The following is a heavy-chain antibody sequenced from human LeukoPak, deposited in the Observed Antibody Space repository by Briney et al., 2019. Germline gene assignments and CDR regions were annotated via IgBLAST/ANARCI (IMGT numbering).Heavy chain of an antibody. J-gene: IGHJ4*02. D-gene: IGHD3-10*01. Sequence: ASVKVSCKASGYTFTSYAMNWVRQAPGQGLEWMGWININTGNPTYAQGFTGRFVFSLDTSVSTAYLQISSLKAEDTAVYYCAREENYYGSGSYYRGRDYWGQGTLVTVSS. CDR2: ININTGNP. CDR1: GYTFTSYA. CDR3: AREENYYGSGSYYRGRDY. V-gene: IGHV7-4-1*02.